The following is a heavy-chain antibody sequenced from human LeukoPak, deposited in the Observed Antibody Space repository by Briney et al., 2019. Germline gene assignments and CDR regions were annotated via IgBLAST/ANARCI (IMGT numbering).Heavy chain of an antibody. J-gene: IGHJ5*02. D-gene: IGHD6-19*01. CDR3: ARGSGWSRWFDP. V-gene: IGHV4-39*07. CDR1: GGSISSSSYY. Sequence: SETLSLTCTVSGGSISSSSYYWGWIRQPPGKGLEWIGSIYYSGSTNYNPSLKSRVTISVDTSKNQFSLKLSSVTAADTAVYYCARGSGWSRWFDPWGQGTLVTVSS. CDR2: IYYSGST.